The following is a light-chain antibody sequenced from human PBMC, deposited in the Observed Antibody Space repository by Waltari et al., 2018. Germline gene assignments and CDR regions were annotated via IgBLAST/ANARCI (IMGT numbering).Light chain of an antibody. Sequence: QSVLTQPPSASGTPGQRVTISCSGSSSNIGSNVVNWYQQVPGTTPKRLVYRNDQLPSGVPDRFSGSKSGTSASLAISGLRSEDEADYYCAAWDDKLGGRWEFGGGTKLTVL. CDR2: RND. CDR1: SSNIGSNV. CDR3: AAWDDKLGGRWE. V-gene: IGLV1-47*01. J-gene: IGLJ2*01.